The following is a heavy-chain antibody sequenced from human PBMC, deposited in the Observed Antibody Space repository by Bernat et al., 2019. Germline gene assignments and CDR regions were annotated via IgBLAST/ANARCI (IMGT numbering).Heavy chain of an antibody. CDR1: GYTFTGYY. CDR2: INPNSGGT. J-gene: IGHJ3*02. D-gene: IGHD4-17*01. V-gene: IGHV1-2*06. CDR3: ARDREGYGDPDAFDI. Sequence: QVQLVQSGAEVKKPGASVKVSCKASGYTFTGYYMHWVRQAPGQGLEWMGRINPNSGGTNYAQKFQGRVTMTRDTSISTAYMELSRLGSDDTAVYDCARDREGYGDPDAFDIWGQGTMVTVSS.